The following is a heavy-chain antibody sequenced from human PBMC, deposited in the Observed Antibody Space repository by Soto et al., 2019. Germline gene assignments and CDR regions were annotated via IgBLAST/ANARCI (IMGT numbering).Heavy chain of an antibody. V-gene: IGHV1-69*02. CDR3: AKTYYDSSGYLKP. D-gene: IGHD3-22*01. CDR1: GGTFSSYT. J-gene: IGHJ5*02. CDR2: IIPILGIA. Sequence: SVKVSCKASGGTFSSYTISWVRQAPGQGLEWMGRIIPILGIANYAQKFQGRVTITADKSTSTAYMELSSLRSEDTAVYYCAKTYYDSSGYLKPWGQGTLVTVSS.